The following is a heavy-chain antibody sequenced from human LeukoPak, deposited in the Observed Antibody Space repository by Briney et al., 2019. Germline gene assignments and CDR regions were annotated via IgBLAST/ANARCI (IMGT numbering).Heavy chain of an antibody. CDR1: GFTFSNYE. D-gene: IGHD4-23*01. Sequence: PGGSLTLSCAASGFTFSNYEMNWVRQAPGKGLEWVSYISSSGSTIHYADSVKGRFTISRDNAKNSLYLQMNSLRAEDTAVYYCATDYGANSGGFDYWGQGTLVTVSS. V-gene: IGHV3-48*03. CDR3: ATDYGANSGGFDY. CDR2: ISSSGSTI. J-gene: IGHJ4*02.